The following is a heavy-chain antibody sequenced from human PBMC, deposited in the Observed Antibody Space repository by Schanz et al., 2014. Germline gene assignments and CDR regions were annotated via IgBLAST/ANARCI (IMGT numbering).Heavy chain of an antibody. J-gene: IGHJ4*02. CDR2: IDPNGGAT. Sequence: QVQLVQSGAEVKKPGASVKVSCKASGYTFIDYYMHWVRQAPGQGLEWVGWIDPNGGATNHAQMIQGRVTMTRDTSISTAYRELSGLTSDDTAVYFCARDPYGKNSGDFDYWGQGTLVTVSS. V-gene: IGHV1-2*02. D-gene: IGHD4-17*01. CDR3: ARDPYGKNSGDFDY. CDR1: GYTFIDYY.